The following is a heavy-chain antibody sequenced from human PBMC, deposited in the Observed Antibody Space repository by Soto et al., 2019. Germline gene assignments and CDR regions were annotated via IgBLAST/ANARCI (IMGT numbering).Heavy chain of an antibody. CDR3: ARQKDSSGWYSTFDI. V-gene: IGHV4-59*08. CDR2: IYYSGST. J-gene: IGHJ3*02. D-gene: IGHD6-19*01. CDR1: GGSISSYY. Sequence: SETLSLTCTVSGGSISSYYWSWIRQPPGKGLEWIGYIYYSGSTNYNPSLKSRVTISVDTSKNQFSLKLSSVTAADTAVYYCARQKDSSGWYSTFDIWGQGTMVTVSS.